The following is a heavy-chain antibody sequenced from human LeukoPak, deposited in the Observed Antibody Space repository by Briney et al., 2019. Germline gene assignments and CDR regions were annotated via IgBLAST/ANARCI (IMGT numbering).Heavy chain of an antibody. Sequence: PGGSLRLSCAASGVTFSGSAMHWVRQASGKGLECVGRSRSKANSYATAYAASVKGRFTISRDDSKNTAYLQMNSLKTEDTAVYYCTVCIDDYYYYYMDVWGKGTTVTVSS. CDR3: TVCIDDYYYYYMDV. J-gene: IGHJ6*03. D-gene: IGHD1-26*01. CDR2: SRSKANSYAT. CDR1: GVTFSGSA. V-gene: IGHV3-73*01.